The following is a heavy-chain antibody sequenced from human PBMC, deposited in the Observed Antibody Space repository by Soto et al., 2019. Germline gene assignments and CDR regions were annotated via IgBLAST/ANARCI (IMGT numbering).Heavy chain of an antibody. CDR3: ATDLIVGATSSFGY. CDR1: GYTLTELS. J-gene: IGHJ4*02. CDR2: FDPEDGET. D-gene: IGHD1-26*01. V-gene: IGHV1-24*01. Sequence: ASVKVSCKVSGYTLTELSMHWVRQAPGKGLEWMGGFDPEDGETIYAQKFQGRVTMNEDTSTDTAYMELSSLRSEDTAVYDCATDLIVGATSSFGYWGQGTLVTVSS.